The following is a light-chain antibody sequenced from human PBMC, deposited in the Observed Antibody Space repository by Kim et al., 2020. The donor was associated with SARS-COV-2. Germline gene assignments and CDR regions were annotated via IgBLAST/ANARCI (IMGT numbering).Light chain of an antibody. Sequence: DIVMTQSPLSLPVTPGEPASISCRSSESLLHSNGNTYLDWYLQKPGQSPQPLIYLGSTRASGVPDRFSGSGSGTDFTLRISRVEADDVGVYYCMQALQTTFTFGPGTKVDIK. CDR2: LGS. CDR1: ESLLHSNGNTY. J-gene: IGKJ3*01. CDR3: MQALQTTFT. V-gene: IGKV2-28*01.